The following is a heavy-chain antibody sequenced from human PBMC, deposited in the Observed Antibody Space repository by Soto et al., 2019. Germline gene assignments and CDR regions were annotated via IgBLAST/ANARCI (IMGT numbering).Heavy chain of an antibody. Sequence: QVQLQESGPGLVKPSETLSLTCTVSGGSISSFYWSWIRQPPGKGLEWIGYISYSGSTNYNPSLQSRVTISVDTSKKQFSPKLSSVTAADTAVYYCARQRTAYYYFDYWGQGTLVTVSS. CDR2: ISYSGST. CDR3: ARQRTAYYYFDY. V-gene: IGHV4-59*08. CDR1: GGSISSFY. D-gene: IGHD5-18*01. J-gene: IGHJ4*02.